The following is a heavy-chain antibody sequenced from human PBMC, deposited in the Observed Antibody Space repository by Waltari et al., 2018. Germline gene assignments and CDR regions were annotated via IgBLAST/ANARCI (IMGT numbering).Heavy chain of an antibody. V-gene: IGHV3-23*04. CDR2: VSGSGSNT. J-gene: IGHJ4*02. D-gene: IGHD3-22*01. Sequence: EVQLVESGGGLVQPGGSLRLSCAASGFTFNASAMNWVRQAPGKGLEWVSSVSGSGSNTYYVDSVKGRFTISRDNSKDTLFLQMNSLTAEDTAIYYCSKDDRGYYKSSDDWGQGTLVTVSS. CDR3: SKDDRGYYKSSDD. CDR1: GFTFNASA.